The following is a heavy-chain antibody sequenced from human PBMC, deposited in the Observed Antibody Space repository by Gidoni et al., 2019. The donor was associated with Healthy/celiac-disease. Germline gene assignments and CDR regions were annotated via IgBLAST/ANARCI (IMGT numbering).Heavy chain of an antibody. Sequence: QVQLVESGGGVVQPGRSLRLSCAASGFTFSSYGMHWVRQAPGKGLEWVAVISYDGSNKYYADSVKGRFTISRDNSKNTLYLQMNSLRAEDTAVYYCAKDLRFGELLTPFFDYWGQGTLVTVSS. CDR3: AKDLRFGELLTPFFDY. J-gene: IGHJ4*02. V-gene: IGHV3-30*18. CDR2: ISYDGSNK. CDR1: GFTFSSYG. D-gene: IGHD3-10*01.